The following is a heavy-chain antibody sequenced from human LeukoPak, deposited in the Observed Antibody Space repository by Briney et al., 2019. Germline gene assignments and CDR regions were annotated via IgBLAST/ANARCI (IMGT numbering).Heavy chain of an antibody. Sequence: GGSLSLSCAASGFTFSSYWMSWVRQAPGKGLEWVANIKQDGSEKYYVDSVKGRFTISRDNAKNSLYLQMNSLRAEDTAVYYCARGSGSYYFDAFDIWGQGTMVTVSS. J-gene: IGHJ3*02. V-gene: IGHV3-7*04. CDR2: IKQDGSEK. CDR3: ARGSGSYYFDAFDI. D-gene: IGHD1-26*01. CDR1: GFTFSSYW.